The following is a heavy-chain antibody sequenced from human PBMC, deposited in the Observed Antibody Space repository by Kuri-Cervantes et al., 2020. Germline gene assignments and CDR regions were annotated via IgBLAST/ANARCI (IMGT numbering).Heavy chain of an antibody. J-gene: IGHJ4*02. CDR3: ARLSSGWHPDY. V-gene: IGHV4-39*01. Sequence: ESLKISCAASGFTVSSNYMSWIRQPPGKGLEWIGSIYYSGSTYYNPSLQSRVTISVDTSKNQFSLKLSSVTAADTAVYYCARLSSGWHPDYWGQGTLVTVSS. D-gene: IGHD6-19*01. CDR1: GFTVSSNY. CDR2: IYYSGST.